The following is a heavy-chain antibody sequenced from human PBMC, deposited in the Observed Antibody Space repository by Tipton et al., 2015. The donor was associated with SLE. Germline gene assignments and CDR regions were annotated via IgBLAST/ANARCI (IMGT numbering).Heavy chain of an antibody. CDR1: GFTFSTSN. D-gene: IGHD1-1*01. Sequence: SLRLSCATSGFTFSTSNMHWVRQAPGKGLEWVSLIRFDRDHQYNADSVKGRFTTSRDSSTSTVYLQMNSLRIEDTAVYYYAKDGSNWNLDYWGLGTLVTVSS. J-gene: IGHJ4*02. CDR3: AKDGSNWNLDY. CDR2: IRFDRDHQ. V-gene: IGHV3-30*02.